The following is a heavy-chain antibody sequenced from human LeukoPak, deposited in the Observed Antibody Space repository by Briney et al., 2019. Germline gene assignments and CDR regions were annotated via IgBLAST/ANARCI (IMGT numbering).Heavy chain of an antibody. Sequence: ASETLSLTCAVYGGSFSGYYWSWIRQPPGKGLEWIGEINHSGSTNYNPSLKSRVTISVDTSKNQFSLKLSAVTAADTAVYYCARANWGVPPPLSRFDPWGQGTLVTVSS. CDR3: ARANWGVPPPLSRFDP. CDR2: INHSGST. D-gene: IGHD7-27*01. CDR1: GGSFSGYY. J-gene: IGHJ5*02. V-gene: IGHV4-34*01.